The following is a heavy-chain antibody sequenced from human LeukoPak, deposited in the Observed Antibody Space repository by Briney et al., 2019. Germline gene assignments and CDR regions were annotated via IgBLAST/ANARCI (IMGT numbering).Heavy chain of an antibody. CDR3: ARGARRYYFDY. CDR1: GGPISSYY. V-gene: IGHV4-59*01. J-gene: IGHJ4*02. D-gene: IGHD5-24*01. Sequence: PSETLSLTCTVSGGPISSYYWSWIRQPPGKGLEWIGYIYYSGSTNYNPSLKSRVTISVDTSKNQFSLKLSSVTAADTAVYYCARGARRYYFDYWGQGTLVTVSS. CDR2: IYYSGST.